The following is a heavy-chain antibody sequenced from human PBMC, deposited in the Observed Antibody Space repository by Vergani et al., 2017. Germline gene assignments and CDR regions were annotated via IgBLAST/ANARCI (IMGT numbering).Heavy chain of an antibody. CDR2: IYSGGST. V-gene: IGHV3-53*01. D-gene: IGHD1-1*01. J-gene: IGHJ5*02. CDR3: ARGPGTTGTTWGNWFDP. CDR1: GFTVSSNY. Sequence: EVQLVESGGGLIQPGGSLRLSCAASGFTVSSNYMSWVRQAPGKGLEWVSVIYSGGSTYYADAVKGRFTISRDNSKNTLYLKMNSLRAEDTAVYYCARGPGTTGTTWGNWFDPWGQGTLVTVSS.